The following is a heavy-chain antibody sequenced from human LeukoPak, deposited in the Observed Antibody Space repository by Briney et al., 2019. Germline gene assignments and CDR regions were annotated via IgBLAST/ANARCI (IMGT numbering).Heavy chain of an antibody. Sequence: SETLSLTCTVSGYSISSGYYWGWIRQPPGKGLEWIGSIYHSGSTYYNPSLKSRVTISVDTSKNQFSLKLSSVTAADTAVYYCARARERYNWNDGGGDAFDIWGQGTMVTVSS. D-gene: IGHD1-20*01. CDR2: IYHSGST. CDR1: GYSISSGYY. CDR3: ARARERYNWNDGGGDAFDI. J-gene: IGHJ3*02. V-gene: IGHV4-38-2*02.